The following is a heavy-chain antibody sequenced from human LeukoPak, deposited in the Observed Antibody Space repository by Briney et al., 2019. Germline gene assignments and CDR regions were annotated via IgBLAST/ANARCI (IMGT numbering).Heavy chain of an antibody. CDR2: INHSGST. V-gene: IGHV4-34*01. CDR3: ARTSVYYYGSGSYLKRRYNWFDP. J-gene: IGHJ5*02. D-gene: IGHD3-10*01. CDR1: GGSFSNYY. Sequence: SETLSLTCAVYGGSFSNYYWTWIRQPPGKGLEWIGEINHSGSTNYNPSLKSRVTISVDTSKNQFSLKLSSVTAADTAVYYCARTSVYYYGSGSYLKRRYNWFDPWGQGTLVTVSS.